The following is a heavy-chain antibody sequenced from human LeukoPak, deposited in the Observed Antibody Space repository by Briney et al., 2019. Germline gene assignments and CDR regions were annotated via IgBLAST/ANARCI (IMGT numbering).Heavy chain of an antibody. CDR1: GASISSYY. J-gene: IGHJ4*02. CDR2: IYTSGST. CDR3: ARDHEKAFDQ. Sequence: SETLSLTCTVSGASISSYYCSWIRQPAGKGLEWIGRIYTSGSTNYNPSLKSRVTMSADTSRNQFSLKLSSVTGADTAVYYCARDHEKAFDQRGQGTLVTVSS. V-gene: IGHV4-4*07.